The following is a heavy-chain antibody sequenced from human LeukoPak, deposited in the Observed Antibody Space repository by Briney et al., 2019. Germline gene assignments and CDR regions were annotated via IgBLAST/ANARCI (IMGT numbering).Heavy chain of an antibody. CDR1: GGSFSGYY. D-gene: IGHD5-18*01. Sequence: SETLSLTCAVYGGSFSGYYWSWIRQPPGKGLEWIGEINHSGSTNYNPSLKSRVTISVDTSKNQFSLKLSSVTAADTAVYYCARARGYSYGRIDYWGPGTLVTASA. CDR2: INHSGST. CDR3: ARARGYSYGRIDY. J-gene: IGHJ4*02. V-gene: IGHV4-34*01.